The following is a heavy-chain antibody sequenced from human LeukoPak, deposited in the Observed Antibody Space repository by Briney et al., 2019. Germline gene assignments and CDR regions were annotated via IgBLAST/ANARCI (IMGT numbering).Heavy chain of an antibody. CDR2: ISSSGTTI. D-gene: IGHD4-23*01. CDR3: ARDFGSGRRWFDY. Sequence: GGSLRLSCAASGFTFSSYGMGWVRQAPGKGLEWISYISSSGTTIYYADSVKGRFTTSRDNAKNSLSLQMNGLRADDTAVYYCARDFGSGRRWFDYWGRGTLVTVSS. CDR1: GFTFSSYG. J-gene: IGHJ4*02. V-gene: IGHV3-48*01.